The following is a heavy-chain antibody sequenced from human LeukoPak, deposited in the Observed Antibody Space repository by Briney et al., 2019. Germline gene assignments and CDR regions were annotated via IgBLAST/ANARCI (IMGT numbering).Heavy chain of an antibody. J-gene: IGHJ3*02. D-gene: IGHD2-2*01. CDR1: GFKFSDFW. V-gene: IGHV3-7*01. Sequence: GGSLRLSCAASGFKFSDFWMTWVRQTPGKGLEWVANIKEDGSEEYHVDSVKGRFTISRDNTKSSLFLQMNSLRGEDTAVYYCARESIVVVPTTMDDASDIWGQGTMVTVSS. CDR2: IKEDGSEE. CDR3: ARESIVVVPTTMDDASDI.